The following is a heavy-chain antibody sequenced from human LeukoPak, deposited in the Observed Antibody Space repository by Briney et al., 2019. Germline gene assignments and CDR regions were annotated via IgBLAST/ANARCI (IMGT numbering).Heavy chain of an antibody. V-gene: IGHV3-48*03. CDR3: ARVRDGSQDY. Sequence: GGSLRLSCAASGFTFSSYEMNWVRQATGKGLEWVSYISSGGSTIYYADSVKGRFTISTDNAKNSLYLQMNSLRAEDTAVYYCARVRDGSQDYWGQGTLVTVSS. D-gene: IGHD5-24*01. CDR1: GFTFSSYE. CDR2: ISSGGSTI. J-gene: IGHJ4*02.